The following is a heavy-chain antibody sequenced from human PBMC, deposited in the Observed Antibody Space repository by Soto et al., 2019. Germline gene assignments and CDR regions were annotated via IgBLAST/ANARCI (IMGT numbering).Heavy chain of an antibody. V-gene: IGHV4-30-2*06. J-gene: IGHJ6*02. CDR3: ARGRDFWSGYGNPYYYYGMDV. Sequence: SETLSLTCAVSGGSISSGGYSWSWIRQSPGKGLEWIGYIYHSGSTYYNPSLKSRVTISVDRSKNQFSLKLSSVTAADTAVYYCARGRDFWSGYGNPYYYYGMDVWGQGTTVTVS. CDR1: GGSISSGGYS. D-gene: IGHD3-3*01. CDR2: IYHSGST.